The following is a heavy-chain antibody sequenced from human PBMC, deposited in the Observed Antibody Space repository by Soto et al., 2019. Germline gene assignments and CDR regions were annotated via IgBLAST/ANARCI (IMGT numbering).Heavy chain of an antibody. Sequence: GASVKVSCKASGYTFTSYGISWVRQAPGQGLEWMGWISAYNGNTNYAQKLQGRVTMTTDTSTSTAYMELRSLRSDDTAVYYCARDSAPYSSSWYGGSSWGQGTLVTVSS. CDR3: ARDSAPYSSSWYGGSS. CDR2: ISAYNGNT. CDR1: GYTFTSYG. J-gene: IGHJ4*02. V-gene: IGHV1-18*04. D-gene: IGHD6-13*01.